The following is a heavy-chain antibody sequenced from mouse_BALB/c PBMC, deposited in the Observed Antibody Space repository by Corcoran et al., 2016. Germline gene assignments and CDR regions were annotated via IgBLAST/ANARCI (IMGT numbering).Heavy chain of an antibody. CDR2: INTYTGEP. V-gene: IGHV9-3-1*01. CDR3: ATYYDYDWLAY. CDR1: GYTFTNYG. D-gene: IGHD2-4*01. J-gene: IGHJ3*01. Sequence: QIQLVQSGPELKKPGETVKISCKASGYTFTNYGMNWVKQAPGKGLKWMGWINTYTGEPTYADDFKGRFAFSLETSVSTAYLQINNLKNEDTATYFCATYYDYDWLAYWGQGTLVTVSA.